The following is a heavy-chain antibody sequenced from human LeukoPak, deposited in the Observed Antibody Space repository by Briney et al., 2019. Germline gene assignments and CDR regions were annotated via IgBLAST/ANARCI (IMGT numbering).Heavy chain of an antibody. CDR2: IIPIFGTA. J-gene: IGHJ4*02. D-gene: IGHD5-18*01. Sequence: ASVKVSCKASGYTFTTYGISWVRQAPGQGLEWMGGIIPIFGTANYAQKFQGRVTITADESTSTAYMELSSLRSEDTAVYYCATYKAMAYFDYWGQGTLVTVSS. V-gene: IGHV1-69*13. CDR1: GYTFTTYG. CDR3: ATYKAMAYFDY.